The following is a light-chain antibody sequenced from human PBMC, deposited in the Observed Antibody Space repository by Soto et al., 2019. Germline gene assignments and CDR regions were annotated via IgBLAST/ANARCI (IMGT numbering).Light chain of an antibody. CDR3: QQRSNWPLT. CDR1: QSVSSY. Sequence: EIVLTQSPATLSLSPEERATLSCRARQSVSSYLAWYQQKPGQAPRLLIYDASNRATGIPARFSGSGSGTDFTLTISSLEPEDFAVYYCQQRSNWPLTCGPGTKVDIK. CDR2: DAS. J-gene: IGKJ3*01. V-gene: IGKV3-11*01.